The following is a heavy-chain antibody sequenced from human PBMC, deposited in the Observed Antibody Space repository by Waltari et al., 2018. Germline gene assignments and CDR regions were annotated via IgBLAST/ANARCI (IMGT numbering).Heavy chain of an antibody. D-gene: IGHD5-12*01. CDR3: ARARVATIGADAFDI. CDR1: GFTFSSYA. Sequence: QVQLVESGGGVVQPGRSLRLSCAASGFTFSSYAMHWVRQAPGKGLEWVAVISYDGSNKYYADSVKGRFTISRDSSKNTLYLQMNSLRAEDTAVYCCARARVATIGADAFDIWGQGTMVTVSS. CDR2: ISYDGSNK. V-gene: IGHV3-30-3*01. J-gene: IGHJ3*02.